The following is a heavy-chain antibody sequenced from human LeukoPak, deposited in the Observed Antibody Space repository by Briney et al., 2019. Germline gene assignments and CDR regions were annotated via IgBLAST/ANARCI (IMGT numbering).Heavy chain of an antibody. Sequence: KASETLSLTCAVYGGSFSGYYWSWIRQPPGKGLEWIGEINHRGGTNYNPSLKSRVTISVDTSKNEFSLKLSSVTAADTAVYYCASSYSSSWYNNWFDPWGQGTLVTVSS. D-gene: IGHD6-13*01. CDR3: ASSYSSSWYNNWFDP. V-gene: IGHV4-34*01. J-gene: IGHJ5*02. CDR1: GGSFSGYY. CDR2: INHRGGT.